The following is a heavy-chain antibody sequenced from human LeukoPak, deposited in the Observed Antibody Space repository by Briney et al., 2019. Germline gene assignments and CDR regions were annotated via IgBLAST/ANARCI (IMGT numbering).Heavy chain of an antibody. J-gene: IGHJ4*02. CDR3: ARTDYLSPLYY. Sequence: SETLSLTCTVSGGSASSGGYYWSWIRQPPGKGLEYIGYISYSGSTKYNPSLKSRVTISVDTSKNQFSLKLRSVTAADTAVYYCARTDYLSPLYYWGQGTLVTVSS. D-gene: IGHD4/OR15-4a*01. CDR1: GGSASSGGYY. V-gene: IGHV4-61*08. CDR2: ISYSGST.